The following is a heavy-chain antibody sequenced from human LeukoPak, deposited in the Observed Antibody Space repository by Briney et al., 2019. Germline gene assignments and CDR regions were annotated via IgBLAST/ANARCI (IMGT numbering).Heavy chain of an antibody. J-gene: IGHJ5*02. V-gene: IGHV1-2*02. Sequence: ASVKVSCKASGYTFTGYYMHWVRQTPGQGLEWMGWINPNSGGTNYAQKFQGRVTMTRDTSISTAYIELSTLRSDNTPVYYCARVYDILTDYSNWFDPWGQGTLVTVSS. CDR1: GYTFTGYY. CDR3: ARVYDILTDYSNWFDP. CDR2: INPNSGGT. D-gene: IGHD3-9*01.